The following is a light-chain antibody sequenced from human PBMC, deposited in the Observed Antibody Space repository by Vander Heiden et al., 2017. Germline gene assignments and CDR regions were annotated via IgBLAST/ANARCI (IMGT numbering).Light chain of an antibody. CDR3: QQYNNWPPWT. CDR2: GAS. V-gene: IGKV3-15*01. Sequence: EIVMTHSPAPLPVSPGERATLSCRASQSVSSNLAWYQQKPGQAPRLLIYGASTRATGIPARFSGSGSETEFTLTISSLQSEDFAVYYCQQYNNWPPWTFGQGTKVEIK. J-gene: IGKJ1*01. CDR1: QSVSSN.